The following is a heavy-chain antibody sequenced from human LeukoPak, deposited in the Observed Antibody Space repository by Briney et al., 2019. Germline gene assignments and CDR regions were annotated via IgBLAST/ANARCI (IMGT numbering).Heavy chain of an antibody. V-gene: IGHV3-23*01. CDR3: AKGVGGSANYYYMDV. CDR1: GFTFSSYA. CDR2: ISGSGGST. D-gene: IGHD3-10*01. Sequence: AGGSLRLSCAASGFTFSSYAMSWVRQAPGKGLEWVSAISGSGGSTYYADSVKGRFTISRDNSKNTLYLQMNSLRVEDTAVYYCAKGVGGSANYYYMDVWGKGTTVTVSS. J-gene: IGHJ6*03.